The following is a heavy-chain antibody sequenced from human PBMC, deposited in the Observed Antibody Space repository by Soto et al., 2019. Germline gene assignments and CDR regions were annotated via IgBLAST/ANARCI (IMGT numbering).Heavy chain of an antibody. CDR1: GFTFSSYA. D-gene: IGHD3-10*01. CDR3: ARDLSGSGIIDYYYGMDV. J-gene: IGHJ6*02. CDR2: ISYDGSNK. Sequence: QVQLVESGGGVVQPGRSLRLSCAASGFTFSSYAMHWVRQAPGKGLEWVAVISYDGSNKYYADSVMGRFTIYRDNSKDTLYLQLNSLRAEDTAVYYCARDLSGSGIIDYYYGMDVWGQWTTVTVSS. V-gene: IGHV3-30-3*01.